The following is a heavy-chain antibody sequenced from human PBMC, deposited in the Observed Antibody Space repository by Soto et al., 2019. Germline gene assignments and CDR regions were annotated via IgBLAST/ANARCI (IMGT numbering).Heavy chain of an antibody. CDR3: ARVGRAARPVGWFDP. V-gene: IGHV1-3*01. D-gene: IGHD6-6*01. CDR2: INAGNGNT. Sequence: ASVKVSCKASGYTFTSYAMHWVRQAPGQRLEWMGWINAGNGNTKYSQKFQGRVTITRDTSASTAYMELSSLRSEDTAVYYCARVGRAARPVGWFDPWGQGTLVTVSP. CDR1: GYTFTSYA. J-gene: IGHJ5*02.